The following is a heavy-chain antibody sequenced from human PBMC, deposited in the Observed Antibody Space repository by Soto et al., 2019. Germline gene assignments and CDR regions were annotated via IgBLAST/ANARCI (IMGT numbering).Heavy chain of an antibody. J-gene: IGHJ6*02. Sequence: GGSLRLSCAASGFTVSNIYMTWVRQAPGKGLEWVSVIYSGGTTYYADSVKGRFTISRDNSENTLYLEMNSLGVEDTAVYYCARVYSSGWSFYYGTDVWGQGTTVTVSS. CDR2: IYSGGTT. V-gene: IGHV3-53*01. D-gene: IGHD6-19*01. CDR1: GFTVSNIY. CDR3: ARVYSSGWSFYYGTDV.